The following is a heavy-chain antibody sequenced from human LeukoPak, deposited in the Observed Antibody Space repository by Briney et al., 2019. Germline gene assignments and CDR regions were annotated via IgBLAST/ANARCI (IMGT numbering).Heavy chain of an antibody. V-gene: IGHV4-61*09. CDR2: IYTSGT. CDR1: GGSISSGNYY. J-gene: IGHJ4*02. D-gene: IGHD3-3*01. Sequence: SQTLSLTCTVSGGSISSGNYYWSWIRQPAGKGLEWIGHIYTSGTTYNPSLKSRVTISVDTSKNQFSLNLSSMTAADTAVYYCARDSLYNFWSSYYHTKYYLDYWGQGTLVTVSS. CDR3: ARDSLYNFWSSYYHTKYYLDY.